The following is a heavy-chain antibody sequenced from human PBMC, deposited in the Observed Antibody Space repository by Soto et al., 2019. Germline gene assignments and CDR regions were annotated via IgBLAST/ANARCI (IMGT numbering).Heavy chain of an antibody. J-gene: IGHJ5*02. V-gene: IGHV4-59*08. CDR1: GASITTDY. CDR3: ARTVGATPVLNWFDP. D-gene: IGHD1-26*01. Sequence: PSETLSLTCTVSGASITTDYWSWIRQPPGKGLEWIGYIYYSGSTNYNPSLKSRVTISVDTSKNQFSLKLSSVTAADTAVYYCARTVGATPVLNWFDPWGQGTLVTVSS. CDR2: IYYSGST.